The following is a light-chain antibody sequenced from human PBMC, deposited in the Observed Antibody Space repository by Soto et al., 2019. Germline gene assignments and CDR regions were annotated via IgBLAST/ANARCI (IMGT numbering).Light chain of an antibody. CDR3: QQLKSYPQT. J-gene: IGKJ1*01. CDR1: QGISSY. V-gene: IGKV1-9*01. CDR2: AAS. Sequence: DIQLTQSPSFLSASVGDRVTITCRASQGISSYLAWYQQKPGKAPKLLMYAASNLQSGVPSRFSGSGSGTELTLTISSLQPEDFATYYCQQLKSYPQTFGQGTKVDIK.